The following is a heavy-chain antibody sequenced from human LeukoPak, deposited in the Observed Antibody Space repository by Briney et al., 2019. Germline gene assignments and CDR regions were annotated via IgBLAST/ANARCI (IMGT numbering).Heavy chain of an antibody. CDR2: ISSSGSTI. J-gene: IGHJ6*04. Sequence: GGSLRLSCAASGFTFSRYSMNWVRQAPGKGLEWVSFISSSGSTIYYADSVKGRFTISRDNAKNSLYLQMNSLRAEDTAVYYCAELGITMIGGVWGKGTTVTISS. V-gene: IGHV3-48*04. CDR3: AELGITMIGGV. D-gene: IGHD3-10*02. CDR1: GFTFSRYS.